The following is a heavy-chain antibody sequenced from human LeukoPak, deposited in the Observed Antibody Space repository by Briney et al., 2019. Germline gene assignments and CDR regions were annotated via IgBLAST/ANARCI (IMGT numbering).Heavy chain of an antibody. D-gene: IGHD4-23*01. CDR1: GFTVSSNY. V-gene: IGHV3-53*01. J-gene: IGHJ4*02. CDR2: IYSGGST. Sequence: PGGSLRLSCAASGFTVSSNYMSWVRQAPGKGLEWVSVIYSGGSTYYADSVKGRFTISRDNSKNTLYLQMNSLRAEDTAVYYCANPKYGGNSPWGVDYWGQGTLVTVSS. CDR3: ANPKYGGNSPWGVDY.